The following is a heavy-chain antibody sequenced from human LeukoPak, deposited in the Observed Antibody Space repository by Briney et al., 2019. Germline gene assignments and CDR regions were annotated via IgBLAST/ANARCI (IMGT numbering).Heavy chain of an antibody. CDR3: ASRDVGSSYYYYMDV. J-gene: IGHJ6*03. V-gene: IGHV3-30*02. CDR2: IRYDGSNK. CDR1: GFTFSSYG. D-gene: IGHD1-26*01. Sequence: GGSLRLSCAASGFTFSSYGMHWVRQAPGKGLEWVAFIRYDGSNKYYADSVKGRFTISRDNAKNSLYLQMNSLRAEDTAVYYCASRDVGSSYYYYMDVWGKGTTVTISS.